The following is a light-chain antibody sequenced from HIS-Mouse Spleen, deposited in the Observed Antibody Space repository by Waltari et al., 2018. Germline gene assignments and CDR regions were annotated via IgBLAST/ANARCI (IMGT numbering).Light chain of an antibody. V-gene: IGLV1-44*01. CDR3: AAWDDSLNGPV. Sequence: QPVLTHPPSPSATPRVGGTFSGSGGSSHIGLHTLNLYQQLPGTAPKLLLYSNNPRPSGVPDRFSGSKSGTSASLAISGLQSEDEADYYCAAWDDSLNGPVFGGGTKLTVL. J-gene: IGLJ2*01. CDR2: SNN. CDR1: SSHIGLHT.